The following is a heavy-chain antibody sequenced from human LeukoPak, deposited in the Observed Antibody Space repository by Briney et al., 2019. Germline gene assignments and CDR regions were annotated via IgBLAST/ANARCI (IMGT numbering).Heavy chain of an antibody. Sequence: PGRSLRLSCAASGFTFSSYGMHWVRQAPGKGLEWVAVIWYDGSNKYYADSVKGRFTISRDNSKNTLYLQMNSLRAEDTAVYYCAKDRTLSSSWVFDYWGQGTLVTVPS. CDR3: AKDRTLSSSWVFDY. CDR1: GFTFSSYG. CDR2: IWYDGSNK. J-gene: IGHJ4*02. V-gene: IGHV3-33*06. D-gene: IGHD6-13*01.